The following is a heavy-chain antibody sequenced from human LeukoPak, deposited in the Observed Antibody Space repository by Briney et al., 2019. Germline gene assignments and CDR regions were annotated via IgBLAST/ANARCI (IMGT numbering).Heavy chain of an antibody. D-gene: IGHD2/OR15-2a*01. CDR2: ISGSGGST. J-gene: IGHJ4*02. Sequence: GGSLRLSCAASGFTFSSYWMHWVRQAPGKGLEWVSAISGSGGSTYYADSVKGRFTISRDNSKNTLYLQMNSLRAEDTAVYYCAKSFSLLLVFDYWGQGTLVTVSS. CDR3: AKSFSLLLVFDY. V-gene: IGHV3-23*01. CDR1: GFTFSSYW.